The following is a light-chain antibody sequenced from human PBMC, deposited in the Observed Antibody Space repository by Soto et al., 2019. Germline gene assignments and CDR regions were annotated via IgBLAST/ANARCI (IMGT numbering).Light chain of an antibody. CDR3: QHYNSYSEA. CDR2: KAS. V-gene: IGKV1-5*03. J-gene: IGKJ1*01. CDR1: QTISSW. Sequence: DIQMTQSPSTLSGSVGDRVTITCRASQTISSWLAWYQQKPGKAPKLLIYKASTLKSGVPSRFSGSGSGTEFTLTISSLPPDDFATYYCQHYNSYSEAFGQGTKLDLK.